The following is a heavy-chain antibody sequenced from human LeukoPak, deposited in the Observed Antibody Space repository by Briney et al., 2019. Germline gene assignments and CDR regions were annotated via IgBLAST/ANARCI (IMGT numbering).Heavy chain of an antibody. CDR1: GYTFNSYG. D-gene: IGHD3-16*01. Sequence: ASVKVSCKASGYTFNSYGISWVRQAPGQGLEWMGWISPYNGDTKYAQKLQGRVTMTTDTSASTAYIELRSLRSDDTAVYYCARDHYDHVWGSHRPYSASWSQGTLVTVSS. CDR2: ISPYNGDT. J-gene: IGHJ4*02. V-gene: IGHV1-18*01. CDR3: ARDHYDHVWGSHRPYSAS.